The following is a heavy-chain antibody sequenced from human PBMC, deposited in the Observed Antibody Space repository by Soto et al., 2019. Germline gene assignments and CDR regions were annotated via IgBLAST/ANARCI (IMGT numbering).Heavy chain of an antibody. V-gene: IGHV3-9*01. CDR3: VKDLMFTIFEDGMQV. CDR2: ISRNSGSI. CDR1: GFIFDDYA. J-gene: IGHJ6*02. Sequence: PGGSLRLSCAASGFIFDDYAMHWFRQAPGKGLEWVSGISRNSGSIAYADSVKGRFTISRDNAKKSPFLQMNSLTTEDTALYYCVKDLMFTIFEDGMQVWGQGTTVNVP. D-gene: IGHD3-3*01.